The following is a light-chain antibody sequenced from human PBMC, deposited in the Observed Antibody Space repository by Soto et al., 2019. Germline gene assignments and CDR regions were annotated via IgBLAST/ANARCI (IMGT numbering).Light chain of an antibody. V-gene: IGKV3-15*01. CDR3: QQYNNWPT. J-gene: IGKJ1*01. Sequence: EILMTQSPATLSVSPGERATLSCRASQSVSSNLAWYQQKPGQAPRLLIYGASTRATVIPARFNGSGSGTEFTLTISSMKSEDFAVYYCQQYNNWPTFGHGTKVDI. CDR2: GAS. CDR1: QSVSSN.